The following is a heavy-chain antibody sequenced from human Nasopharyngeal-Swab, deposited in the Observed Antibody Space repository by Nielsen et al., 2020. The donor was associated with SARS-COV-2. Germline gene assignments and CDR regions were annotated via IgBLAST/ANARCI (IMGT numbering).Heavy chain of an antibody. V-gene: IGHV4-59*01. CDR3: ARGGSSSELFDY. D-gene: IGHD6-6*01. CDR2: IYYSGDT. CDR1: GGAFSGFY. Sequence: SETLSPTFGMYGGAFSGFYWGWNRPPPGKAPGWGGFIYYSGDTNYNPSLKSRVTISLDRSKSQFSLNLSSVTAADTAVYYCARGGSSSELFDYWGQGTLVTVSS. J-gene: IGHJ4*02.